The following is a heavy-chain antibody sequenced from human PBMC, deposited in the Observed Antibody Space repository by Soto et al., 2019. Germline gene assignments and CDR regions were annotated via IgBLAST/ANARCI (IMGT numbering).Heavy chain of an antibody. J-gene: IGHJ4*02. CDR2: ISHRGST. V-gene: IGHV4-34*01. D-gene: IGHD4-17*01. CDR3: VSDYGDYNFDY. CDR1: GGSFSGYY. Sequence: SETLSLTWAVYGGSFSGYYWSLIRQPPGKGLEWIGEISHRGSTNYNPSLKSRVTISVDTSKNQFSLKLSSVTAADTAVYYCVSDYGDYNFDYWGQGTLVTVSS.